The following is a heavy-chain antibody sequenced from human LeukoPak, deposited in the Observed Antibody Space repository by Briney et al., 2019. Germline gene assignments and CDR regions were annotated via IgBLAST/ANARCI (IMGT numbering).Heavy chain of an antibody. CDR1: GFTFSSYW. D-gene: IGHD3-3*01. CDR2: IKQDGSEK. V-gene: IGHV3-7*01. CDR3: ARVAYYDFWSGYYTGYYMDV. Sequence: GGSLRLSCAASGFTFSSYWMSWVRQAPGKGLEWVANIKQDGSEKYYVDSVKGRFTISRDNAKNSLYLQMNSLRAEDTAVYYCARVAYYDFWSGYYTGYYMDVWGKGTTVTVSS. J-gene: IGHJ6*03.